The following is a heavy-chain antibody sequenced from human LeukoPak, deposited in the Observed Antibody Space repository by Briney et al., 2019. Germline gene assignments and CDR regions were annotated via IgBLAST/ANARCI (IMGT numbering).Heavy chain of an antibody. D-gene: IGHD3-22*01. CDR1: GYAFTDYY. Sequence: ASVKVSCKASGYAFTDYYIQWVRQAPGQGLEWMGVINPRGGSISYAQKFQGRVTMTRDTFTSTVYMELSSLRSEDTAVYYCARRGYDSDGYYYGNAFDFWGQGTMVTVSS. CDR3: ARRGYDSDGYYYGNAFDF. V-gene: IGHV1-46*01. J-gene: IGHJ3*01. CDR2: INPRGGSI.